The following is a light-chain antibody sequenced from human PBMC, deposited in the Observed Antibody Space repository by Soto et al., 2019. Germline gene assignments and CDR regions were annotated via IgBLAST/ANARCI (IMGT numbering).Light chain of an antibody. Sequence: QSVLTQPASVSGSPGQSITISCTGTSRDVGGYNYVSWYQHHPGKAPKLLIYEVSNRPSGVSFRFSGSKSGNTASLTISGLQAEDEADYYCSSYINSITFVVFGGGTQLTVL. CDR3: SSYINSITFVV. CDR1: SRDVGGYNY. J-gene: IGLJ2*01. CDR2: EVS. V-gene: IGLV2-14*01.